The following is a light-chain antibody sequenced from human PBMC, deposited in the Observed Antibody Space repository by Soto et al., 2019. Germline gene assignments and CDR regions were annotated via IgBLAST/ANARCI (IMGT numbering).Light chain of an antibody. CDR3: QQYNSYST. J-gene: IGKJ1*01. Sequence: QMTQSPSTLSASVGDRVTITCRASQSINSWLAWYQQKPGKAPKLLIYKASSLESGVPSRFSGSGSGTEFTLTISSLQPDDFATYDCQQYNSYSTFGQGTKVDIK. V-gene: IGKV1-5*03. CDR2: KAS. CDR1: QSINSW.